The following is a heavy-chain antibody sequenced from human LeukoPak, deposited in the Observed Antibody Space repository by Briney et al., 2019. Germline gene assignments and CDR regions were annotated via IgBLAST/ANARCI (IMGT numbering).Heavy chain of an antibody. D-gene: IGHD1-26*01. CDR3: AKDITEVGASAFDY. V-gene: IGHV3-30*18. J-gene: IGHJ4*02. CDR2: LPYDAKYK. CDR1: GFTFRSYG. Sequence: GRSLRLSCAASGFTFRSYGMHWVRQAPGKGLEWVAVLPYDAKYKYYGDSVKGRFTISRDNSKNTLYLQMDSLRVEDTAVYYCAKDITEVGASAFDYWGQGTLVTVSS.